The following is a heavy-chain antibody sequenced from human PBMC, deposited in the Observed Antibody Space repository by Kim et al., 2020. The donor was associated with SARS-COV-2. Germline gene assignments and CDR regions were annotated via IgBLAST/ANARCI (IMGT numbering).Heavy chain of an antibody. D-gene: IGHD6-13*01. J-gene: IGHJ4*02. V-gene: IGHV4-59*08. CDR3: ARHPGIAAAVLYYFDY. Sequence: SLKSRVTISVDTSKNHFSLKLSSVTASDTAVYYCARHPGIAAAVLYYFDYWGQGTLVTVSS.